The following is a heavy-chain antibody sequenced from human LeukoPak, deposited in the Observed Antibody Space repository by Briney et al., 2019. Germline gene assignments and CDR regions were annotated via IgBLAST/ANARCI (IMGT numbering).Heavy chain of an antibody. Sequence: GGSLRLSCAASGFNFRTYGMHWVRQAPGKGLEWVAFIQFDESSKNYADSVKGRFTISRDSSKNTVYLQVNSLRAEDTAVYYCAKEDGTVVVSTFGDWGQGTLVTVSS. D-gene: IGHD3-22*01. V-gene: IGHV3-30*02. J-gene: IGHJ4*02. CDR2: IQFDESSK. CDR3: AKEDGTVVVSTFGD. CDR1: GFNFRTYG.